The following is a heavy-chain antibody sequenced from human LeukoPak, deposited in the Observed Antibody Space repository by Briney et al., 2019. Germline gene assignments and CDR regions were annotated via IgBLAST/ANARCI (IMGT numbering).Heavy chain of an antibody. D-gene: IGHD3-10*01. CDR1: GYTFTSYG. Sequence: GASVTVSCNASGYTFTSYGISWVRQAPGQGLEWMGWISAYNGNTNYAQKLQGRLTMTTDTSTSTAYMELRSLRSDDTAVYYCARARRGLMVRGVIITFNFDYWGQGTLLTVSS. J-gene: IGHJ4*02. CDR2: ISAYNGNT. V-gene: IGHV1-18*01. CDR3: ARARRGLMVRGVIITFNFDY.